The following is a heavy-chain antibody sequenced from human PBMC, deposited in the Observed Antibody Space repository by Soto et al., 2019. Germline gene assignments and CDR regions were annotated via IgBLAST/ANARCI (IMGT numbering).Heavy chain of an antibody. CDR3: ASASSSWNGALRFDY. V-gene: IGHV4-30-2*01. J-gene: IGHJ4*02. D-gene: IGHD6-13*01. CDR1: GGSISSGGYS. CDR2: IYHSGST. Sequence: LSLTCAVSGGSISSGGYSWSWIRQPPGKGLEWIGYIYHSGSTYYNPSLKSRVTISVDRSKNQFSLKLSSVNAADTAVYYCASASSSWNGALRFDYWGQGTLVTVSS.